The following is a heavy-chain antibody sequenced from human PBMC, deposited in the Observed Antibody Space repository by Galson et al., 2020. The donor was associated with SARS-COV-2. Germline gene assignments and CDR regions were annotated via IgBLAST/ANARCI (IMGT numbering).Heavy chain of an antibody. D-gene: IGHD3-3*01. V-gene: IGHV3-7*04. Sequence: GGSLRLSCAASGFTISSYWMSWVRQAPGKGLEWVANIKQDGSEKYYVDSVKGRFTISRDNAKNSLYLQMNSLRAEDTAVYYCARVTTLAIFGGGYYFDYWGQGTLVTVSS. CDR2: IKQDGSEK. J-gene: IGHJ4*02. CDR3: ARVTTLAIFGGGYYFDY. CDR1: GFTISSYW.